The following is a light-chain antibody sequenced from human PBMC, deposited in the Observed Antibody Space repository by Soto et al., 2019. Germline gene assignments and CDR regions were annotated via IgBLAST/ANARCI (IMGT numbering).Light chain of an antibody. Sequence: EIVLTQSPGTLSLSPGERATLSCRASQSVSSSYLAWYQQKPGQAPRLLIYGASSRATGIPDRFSGSGSGTDFTLTISRLEPEDFAVYYCQQYDSFFITFGQGTRLEIK. CDR3: QQYDSFFIT. V-gene: IGKV3-20*01. CDR2: GAS. CDR1: QSVSSSY. J-gene: IGKJ5*01.